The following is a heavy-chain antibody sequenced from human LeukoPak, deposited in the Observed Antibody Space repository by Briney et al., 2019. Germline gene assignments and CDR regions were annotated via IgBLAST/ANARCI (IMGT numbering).Heavy chain of an antibody. CDR3: ARQAGGYSYGYVSPYYFDY. CDR1: GGSISSSSYY. J-gene: IGHJ4*02. V-gene: IGHV4-39*01. Sequence: SETLSLTCIVSGGSISSSSYYWGWIRQAPGKGLEWIESIYYSGSTYCNPSLKSRVTISVDTSKNQFSLKLSSVTAADTAVYYCARQAGGYSYGYVSPYYFDYWGQGTLVTVSS. D-gene: IGHD5-18*01. CDR2: IYYSGST.